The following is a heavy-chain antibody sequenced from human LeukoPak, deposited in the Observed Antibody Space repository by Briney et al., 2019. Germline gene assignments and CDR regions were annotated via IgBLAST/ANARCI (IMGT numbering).Heavy chain of an antibody. Sequence: GASVKVSCKASGYTLTGYYMHWVRQAPGQGLEWMGWITPNSGGTNYAQKFQGRVTMTRDTSISTAYMELSRLRSDDTAVYYCARGLLGDYYDSSGYYYNWFDPWGQGTLVTVSS. CDR1: GYTLTGYY. CDR3: ARGLLGDYYDSSGYYYNWFDP. D-gene: IGHD3-22*01. CDR2: ITPNSGGT. V-gene: IGHV1-2*02. J-gene: IGHJ5*02.